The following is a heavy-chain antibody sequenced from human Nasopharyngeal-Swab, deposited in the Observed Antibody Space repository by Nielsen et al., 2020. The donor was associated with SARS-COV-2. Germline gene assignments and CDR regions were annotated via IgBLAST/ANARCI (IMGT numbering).Heavy chain of an antibody. Sequence: GGSLRLSCEASGFTFSSYAMSWVRQAPGKGLEWVSVIYSGGSSTYYADSVKGRFTISRDNSKNTLYLQMNSLRAEDTAVYYCAKGAGGDFWSGYLRFLDYWGQGTLVTVSS. V-gene: IGHV3-23*03. CDR2: IYSGGSST. CDR3: AKGAGGDFWSGYLRFLDY. D-gene: IGHD3-3*01. CDR1: GFTFSSYA. J-gene: IGHJ4*02.